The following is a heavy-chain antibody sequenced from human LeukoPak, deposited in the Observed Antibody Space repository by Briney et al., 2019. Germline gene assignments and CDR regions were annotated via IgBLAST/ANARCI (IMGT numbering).Heavy chain of an antibody. J-gene: IGHJ3*02. CDR2: IYYSRGT. CDR3: AGGIFGVVINAFHI. V-gene: IGHV4-59*02. Sequence: SETLSLTCTVSGGSVSSYYWSWIRLPPGQRLEWIAFIYYSRGTNYNPSLKSRVTISVDTYKNQFSLKLTSVIAADTAVYYCAGGIFGVVINAFHIWGQGTMVTVSS. D-gene: IGHD3-3*01. CDR1: GGSVSSYY.